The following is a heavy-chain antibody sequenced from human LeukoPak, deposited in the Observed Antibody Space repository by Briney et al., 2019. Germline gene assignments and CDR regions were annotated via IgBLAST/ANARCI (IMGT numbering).Heavy chain of an antibody. CDR2: ISYDGSNK. D-gene: IGHD1-26*01. CDR1: GFTFSSYA. CDR3: ARDRVGATDYFDY. V-gene: IGHV3-30-3*01. J-gene: IGHJ4*02. Sequence: GRSLRLSCAASGFTFSSYAMHWVRQAPGKGLEWVAVISYDGSNKYYAYSVKGRFTISRDNSKNTLYLQMNSLRAEDTAVYYCARDRVGATDYFDYWGQGTLVTVSS.